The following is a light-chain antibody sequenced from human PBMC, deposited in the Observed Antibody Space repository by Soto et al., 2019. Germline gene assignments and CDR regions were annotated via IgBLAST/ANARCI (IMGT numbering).Light chain of an antibody. V-gene: IGKV3-11*01. CDR3: QQLTRNT. J-gene: IGKJ2*01. CDR2: DAS. Sequence: DIVLTQSPATLSLSPGERATLSCRASQNVGSNVAWYQQKAGQAPRLLIYDASNRATGVPARFSGSGSGTDFTIISSSLEPQDFAVYFCQQLTRNTFGQGSKLEI. CDR1: QNVGSN.